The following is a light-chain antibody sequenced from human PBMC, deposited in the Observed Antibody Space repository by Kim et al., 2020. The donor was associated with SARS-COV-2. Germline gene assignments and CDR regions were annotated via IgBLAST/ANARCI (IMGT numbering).Light chain of an antibody. CDR1: RDISNN. V-gene: IGKV1-33*01. J-gene: IGKJ4*01. CDR2: DAS. Sequence: ASVGDRVTITCQASRDISNNLNWYQQKPGKDPKVLIYDASNVHTGVSSRFSGSGSGTDFTFTITSLQPEDVATYYCQQFDNLSLTFGGGTKVDIK. CDR3: QQFDNLSLT.